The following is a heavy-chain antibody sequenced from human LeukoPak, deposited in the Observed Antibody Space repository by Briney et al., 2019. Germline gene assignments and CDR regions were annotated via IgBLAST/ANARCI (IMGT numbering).Heavy chain of an antibody. CDR3: VRGGFFDAFDI. D-gene: IGHD3-10*01. CDR2: IRIKTDGATT. J-gene: IGHJ3*02. Sequence: GGSLRLSCAASGFTFSIAWMAWVRRAPGKGLEWVGRIRIKTDGATTAYAAPVKGRFTISRDDSTSTLYLQMNSLKTEDTAVYYCVRGGFFDAFDIWGLGTMVTVSS. V-gene: IGHV3-15*01. CDR1: GFTFSIAW.